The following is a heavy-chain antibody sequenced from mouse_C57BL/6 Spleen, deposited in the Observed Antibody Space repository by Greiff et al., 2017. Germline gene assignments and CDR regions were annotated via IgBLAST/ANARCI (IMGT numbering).Heavy chain of an antibody. V-gene: IGHV1-69*01. Sequence: VQLQQPGAELVMPGASVKLSCKASGYTFTSYWMHWVKQRPGQGLEWIGEIDPSDSYTNYNQKFKGKSTLTVDKSSSTAYMQLSSLTSEDSAVYYCASQKDYDAYFDYWGQGTTLTVSS. D-gene: IGHD2-4*01. J-gene: IGHJ2*01. CDR2: IDPSDSYT. CDR3: ASQKDYDAYFDY. CDR1: GYTFTSYW.